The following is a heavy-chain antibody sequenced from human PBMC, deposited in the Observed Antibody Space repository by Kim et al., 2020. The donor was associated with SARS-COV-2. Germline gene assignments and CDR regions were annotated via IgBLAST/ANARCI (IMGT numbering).Heavy chain of an antibody. CDR3: ARHRKGTAMVWSRWFDS. D-gene: IGHD5-18*01. Sequence: SETLSLTCTVSGGSNSSSSYYWGWIRQPPGKGLEWIGSIYYSGSTYYNPSLKSRVTISVDTSKNQFSLKLSSVTAADTAVSYCARHRKGTAMVWSRWFDS. J-gene: IGHJ5*01. CDR1: GGSNSSSSYY. CDR2: IYYSGST. V-gene: IGHV4-39*01.